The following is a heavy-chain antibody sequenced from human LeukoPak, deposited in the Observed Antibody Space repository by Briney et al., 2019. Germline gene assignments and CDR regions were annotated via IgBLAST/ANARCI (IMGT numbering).Heavy chain of an antibody. Sequence: SETLSLTCTVSGGSLNNHYWSWVRQPPGKALEWIGYISHTGNTRSHPSLKSRVTISVDTSKNQFSLKLGSVTAAETAIYYCATDTFYTTETCCNDYFDSWGQGTLVTVSS. CDR1: GGSLNNHY. CDR3: ATDTFYTTETCCNDYFDS. J-gene: IGHJ4*02. V-gene: IGHV4-59*11. CDR2: ISHTGNT. D-gene: IGHD2/OR15-2a*01.